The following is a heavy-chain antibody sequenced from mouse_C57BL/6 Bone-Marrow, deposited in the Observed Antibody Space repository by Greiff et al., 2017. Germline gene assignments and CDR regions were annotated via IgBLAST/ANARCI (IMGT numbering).Heavy chain of an antibody. CDR3: ASGGYGNYVSYYYAMDY. Sequence: VQLQQPGAELVRPGSSVKLSCKASGYTFTSYWMHWVKQRPIQGLEWIGNIDPSDSETHYNQKFKDKATLTVKKSSSTAYMQLSSLTSEDSAVYYCASGGYGNYVSYYYAMDYWGQGTSVTVSS. J-gene: IGHJ4*01. CDR2: IDPSDSET. CDR1: GYTFTSYW. V-gene: IGHV1-52*01. D-gene: IGHD2-1*01.